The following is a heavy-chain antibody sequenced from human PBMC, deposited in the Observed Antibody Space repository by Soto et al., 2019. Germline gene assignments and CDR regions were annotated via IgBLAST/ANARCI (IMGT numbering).Heavy chain of an antibody. D-gene: IGHD5-12*01. J-gene: IGHJ6*02. V-gene: IGHV1-69*13. CDR1: GGTFSSYA. Sequence: ASVKVSCKASGGTFSSYAISWVRQAPGQGLEWMGGIIPIFGTANYAQKFQGRVTITADESTSTAYMELSSLRSEDTAVYYCARDHYGGYEGNYYYYYGMDVWGQGTTVTVSS. CDR2: IIPIFGTA. CDR3: ARDHYGGYEGNYYYYYGMDV.